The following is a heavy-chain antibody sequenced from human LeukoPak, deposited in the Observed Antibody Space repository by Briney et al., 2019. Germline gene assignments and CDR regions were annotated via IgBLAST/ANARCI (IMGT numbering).Heavy chain of an antibody. Sequence: SETLSLTCTVPGGSISSYYWSWIRQLPGKGLEWIGYIYYSGSTNYNPSLKSRVTISVDTSKNQFSLKLSSVTAADTAVYYCASSLALDAFDIWGQGTMVTVSS. J-gene: IGHJ3*02. V-gene: IGHV4-59*01. CDR3: ASSLALDAFDI. CDR2: IYYSGST. CDR1: GGSISSYY.